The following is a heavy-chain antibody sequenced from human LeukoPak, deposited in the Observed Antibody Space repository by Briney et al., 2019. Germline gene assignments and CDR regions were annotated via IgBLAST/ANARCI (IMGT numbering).Heavy chain of an antibody. D-gene: IGHD1-26*01. V-gene: IGHV3-7*01. J-gene: IGHJ4*02. Sequence: PGGSLRLSCTASGFSFRDYSMSWFRQAPGKGLEWVANIKQDGSEKYYVDSVKGRFTISRDNAKNSLYLQMNSLRAEDTAVYYCAGTAPIGDWEYYFDYWGQGTLVTVSS. CDR1: GFSFRDYS. CDR3: AGTAPIGDWEYYFDY. CDR2: IKQDGSEK.